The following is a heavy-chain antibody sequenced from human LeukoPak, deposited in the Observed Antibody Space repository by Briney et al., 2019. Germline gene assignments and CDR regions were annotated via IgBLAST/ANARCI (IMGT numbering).Heavy chain of an antibody. CDR3: ARNVAARQPSHEIDY. D-gene: IGHD6-6*01. CDR2: INPNSGGT. Sequence: GASVKVSCKASGYTFTGYYMHWVRQAPAQGLEWMGWINPNSGGTNYAQKFQGRVTMTRDTSISTAYMELSRLRSDDTAVYYCARNVAARQPSHEIDYWGQGTLVTVSS. J-gene: IGHJ4*02. V-gene: IGHV1-2*02. CDR1: GYTFTGYY.